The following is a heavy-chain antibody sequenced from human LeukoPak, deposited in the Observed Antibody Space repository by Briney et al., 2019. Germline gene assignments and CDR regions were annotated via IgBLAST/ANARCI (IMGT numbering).Heavy chain of an antibody. CDR3: ARDLVLGVCCGGDCYSVGFDP. CDR1: GGTFSSYA. D-gene: IGHD2-21*02. CDR2: IIPIFGTA. J-gene: IGHJ5*02. Sequence: ASVKVSCKASGGTFSSYAISWVRQAPGQGLEWMGGIIPIFGTANYAQKFQGRVTITTDESTSTAYMELSSLRSEDTAVYYCARDLVLGVCCGGDCYSVGFDPWGQGTLVTVSS. V-gene: IGHV1-69*05.